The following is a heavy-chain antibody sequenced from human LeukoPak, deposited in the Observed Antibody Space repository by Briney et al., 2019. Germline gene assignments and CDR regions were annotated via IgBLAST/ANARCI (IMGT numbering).Heavy chain of an antibody. CDR2: INEDGSVK. CDR1: GFTFSTFW. CDR3: TTSLPHIVEVTTSDGGN. Sequence: GGSLRLSCAVSGFTFSTFWMSWVRQAPGKGLERVGNINEDGSVKFYLDSVKGRFTISRDNAKSSLYLQMNSLRAEDTAVYYCTTSLPHIVEVTTSDGGNWGQGTLVTVSS. V-gene: IGHV3-7*01. J-gene: IGHJ4*02. D-gene: IGHD2-21*02.